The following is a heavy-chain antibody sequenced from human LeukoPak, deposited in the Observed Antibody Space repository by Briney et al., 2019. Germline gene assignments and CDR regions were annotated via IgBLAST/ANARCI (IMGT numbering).Heavy chain of an antibody. CDR1: GGSLSSGSYY. J-gene: IGHJ6*03. D-gene: IGHD3-22*01. Sequence: PSETLSLTCTVSGGSLSSGSYYWSCIRQPAGKGLEWIGRIYTSGSTNYNPSLKSRVTISVDTSKNQFSLKLSSVTAADTAVYYCARGDYYDSSGYYYSYYYMDVWGKGTTVTVSS. CDR3: ARGDYYDSSGYYYSYYYMDV. V-gene: IGHV4-61*02. CDR2: IYTSGST.